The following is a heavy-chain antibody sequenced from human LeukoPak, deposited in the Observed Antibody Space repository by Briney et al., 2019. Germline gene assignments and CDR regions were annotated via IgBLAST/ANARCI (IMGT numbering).Heavy chain of an antibody. CDR1: GFTFSSYS. D-gene: IGHD6-13*01. J-gene: IGHJ6*02. CDR2: ISSSSSYI. CDR3: ARDSSSSSWYYYGMDV. V-gene: IGHV3-21*01. Sequence: GGSLRLSCAASGFTFSSYSMTWVRQAPGKGLEWVSSISSSSSYIYYADSVKGRFTISRDNAKNSLYLQMNSLRAEDTAVYYCARDSSSSSWYYYGMDVWGQGTTVTVSS.